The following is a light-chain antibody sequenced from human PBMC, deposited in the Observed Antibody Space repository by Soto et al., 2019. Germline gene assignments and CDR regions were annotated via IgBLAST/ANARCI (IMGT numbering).Light chain of an antibody. J-gene: IGKJ4*01. CDR3: QQLKSYPVT. CDR1: QGISSY. V-gene: IGKV1-9*01. Sequence: DIQLTQSPSFLSASVGDRVTITCWASQGISSYLAWYQQEPGKAPKPLIYAASTLQSGVPSRFSGSGSGTEFTPTISSLQPEDFATYYCQQLKSYPVTFGGGTKVEIK. CDR2: AAS.